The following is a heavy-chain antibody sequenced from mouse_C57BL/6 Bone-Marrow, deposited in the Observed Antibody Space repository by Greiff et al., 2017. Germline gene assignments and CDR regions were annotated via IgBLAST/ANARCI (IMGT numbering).Heavy chain of an antibody. CDR2: IYPGDGDT. J-gene: IGHJ4*01. V-gene: IGHV1-82*01. D-gene: IGHD2-10*02. Sequence: QVQLQQSGPELVQPGASVKISCKASGYAFSSSWMNWVKQRPGKGLEWIGRIYPGDGDTNYNGKFKGKATLTADKSSSTAYMQLSSLTSEDSAVYFCAMYGNYEDAMDYWGQGTSVTVSS. CDR1: GYAFSSSW. CDR3: AMYGNYEDAMDY.